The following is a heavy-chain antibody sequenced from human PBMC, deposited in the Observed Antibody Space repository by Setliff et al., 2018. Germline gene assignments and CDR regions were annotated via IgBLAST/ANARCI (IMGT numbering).Heavy chain of an antibody. J-gene: IGHJ4*02. Sequence: SETLSLTCTVSGGSISSYYWSWIRQPPGKGLEWIGYIYYSGSTNYNPSLNSRVTISVDTSKNQFSLKLSSVTAADTAVYYCARGVGATNDYWGQGTLVTVSS. V-gene: IGHV4-59*01. CDR2: IYYSGST. D-gene: IGHD1-26*01. CDR3: ARGVGATNDY. CDR1: GGSISSYY.